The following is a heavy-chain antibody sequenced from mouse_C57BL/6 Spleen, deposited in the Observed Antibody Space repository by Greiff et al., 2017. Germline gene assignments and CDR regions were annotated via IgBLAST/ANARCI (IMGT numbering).Heavy chain of an antibody. CDR2: ISSGGDYI. J-gene: IGHJ4*01. CDR1: GFTFSSYA. Sequence: EVQVVESGEGLVKPGGSLKLSCAASGFTFSSYAMSWVRQTPEKRLEWVAYISSGGDYIYYADTVKGRFTISSDTARNTLYLQLSSLTSEDAAMYYYSGYCYGRSPAMDDWGQGTSVTVSS. V-gene: IGHV5-9-1*02. CDR3: SGYCYGRSPAMDD. D-gene: IGHD1-1*01.